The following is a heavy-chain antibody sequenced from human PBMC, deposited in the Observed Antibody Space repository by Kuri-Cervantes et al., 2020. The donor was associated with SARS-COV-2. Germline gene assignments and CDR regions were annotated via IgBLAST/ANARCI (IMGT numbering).Heavy chain of an antibody. CDR2: INHSGST. V-gene: IGHV4-34*01. J-gene: IGHJ4*02. CDR3: ARAVERVTVLLDHFYS. CDR1: GGSFSGYD. Sequence: SETLSLTFAVYGGSFSGYDWSWIRQPPGKGLEWIGEINHSGSTDYNPSLKSPVTISIDTSKNQFSLNLRSVSPADTAVYYCARAVERVTVLLDHFYSWGQGTLVTVSS. D-gene: IGHD2-21*02.